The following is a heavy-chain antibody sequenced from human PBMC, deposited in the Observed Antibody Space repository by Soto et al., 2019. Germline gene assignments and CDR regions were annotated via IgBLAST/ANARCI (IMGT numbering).Heavy chain of an antibody. D-gene: IGHD5-12*01. V-gene: IGHV3-23*01. J-gene: IGHJ4*02. CDR2: LYGSGRGV. CDR3: AKDAVSRDGVWLAHD. Sequence: EVQLLESGGHLVHPGGSLRLSCAASGFTFSNYAMIWFRQVPGKGLQWVSGLYGSGRGVHYAESVKDRFTISRDNSAYAVYLQMNNLRVEDSAIYYCAKDAVSRDGVWLAHDWGQGTVVTVSS. CDR1: GFTFSNYA.